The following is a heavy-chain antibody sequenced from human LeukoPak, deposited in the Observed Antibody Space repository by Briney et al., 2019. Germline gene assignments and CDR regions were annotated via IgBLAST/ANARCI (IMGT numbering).Heavy chain of an antibody. Sequence: ASVKVSCKASGYTFTGYYMHWVRQAPGQGLEWMGRINPNSGGTNYAQKFQGRVTMTRDTSISTAYMELSRLRSDDTAVYYCAREVWFGELKNWFDPWGQGTLVTVSS. CDR3: AREVWFGELKNWFDP. CDR1: GYTFTGYY. D-gene: IGHD3-10*01. CDR2: INPNSGGT. V-gene: IGHV1-2*06. J-gene: IGHJ5*02.